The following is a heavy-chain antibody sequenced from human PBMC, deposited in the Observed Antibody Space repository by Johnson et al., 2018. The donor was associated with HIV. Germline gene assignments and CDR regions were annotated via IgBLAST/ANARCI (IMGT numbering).Heavy chain of an antibody. V-gene: IGHV3-74*01. J-gene: IGHJ3*02. CDR3: AKDIRSRSWYVAFDI. CDR2: INSDGSST. CDR1: GFTFSTNW. D-gene: IGHD6-13*01. Sequence: VQLVESGGGLVRPGGSLRLSCAASGFTFSTNWMHWVRQAPGKGLVWVSRINSDGSSTSYADSVKGRFTISRDNAKNTLYLQMDSLGAEDTAVYYCAKDIRSRSWYVAFDIWGQGTMVTVSS.